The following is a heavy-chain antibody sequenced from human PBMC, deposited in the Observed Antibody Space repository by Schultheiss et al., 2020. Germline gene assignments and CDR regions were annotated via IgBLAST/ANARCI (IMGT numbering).Heavy chain of an antibody. CDR1: GGSIISYY. CDR3: ANVLLWFGESRGYFQH. V-gene: IGHV4-59*01. D-gene: IGHD3-10*01. J-gene: IGHJ1*01. CDR2: IYYSGST. Sequence: SETLSLTCTVSGGSIISYYWSWIRQPPGKGLEWIGYIYYSGSTNYNPSLKSRVTISVDTSKNQFSLKLSSVTAADTAVYYCANVLLWFGESRGYFQHWGQGTLVTVSS.